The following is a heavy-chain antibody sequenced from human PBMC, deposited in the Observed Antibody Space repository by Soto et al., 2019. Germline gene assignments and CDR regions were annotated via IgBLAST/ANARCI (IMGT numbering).Heavy chain of an antibody. CDR2: INHSGST. CDR3: ARGPWGIAVAGDYYYYGMDV. J-gene: IGHJ6*02. CDR1: GGSFSGYY. D-gene: IGHD6-19*01. Sequence: PSETLSLTCAVYGGSFSGYYWSWIRQPPGKGLEWIGEINHSGSTNYNPSLKSRVTISVDTSKNQFSLKLSSVTAADTAVYYCARGPWGIAVAGDYYYYGMDVWGQGTTVTVSS. V-gene: IGHV4-34*01.